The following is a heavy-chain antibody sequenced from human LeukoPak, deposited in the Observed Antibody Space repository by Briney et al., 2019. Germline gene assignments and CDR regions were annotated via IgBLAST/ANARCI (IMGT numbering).Heavy chain of an antibody. CDR3: ARGDQLRDFDY. CDR1: GYTFTSYD. J-gene: IGHJ4*02. D-gene: IGHD2-2*01. V-gene: IGHV1-18*01. Sequence: ASVKVSCKASGYTFTSYDISWVRQAPGQGLEWMGWISAYNGNTNYAQKLQGRVTMTRNTSISTAYMELSSLRSEDTAVYYCARGDQLRDFDYWGQGTLVTVSS. CDR2: ISAYNGNT.